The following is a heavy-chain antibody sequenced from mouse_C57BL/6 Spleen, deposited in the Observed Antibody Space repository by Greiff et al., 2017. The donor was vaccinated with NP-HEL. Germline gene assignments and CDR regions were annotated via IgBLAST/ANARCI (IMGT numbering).Heavy chain of an antibody. CDR1: GFTFSSYA. J-gene: IGHJ2*01. Sequence: EVKVEESGGGLVKPGGSLKLSCAASGFTFSSYAMSLVRQTPEKRLEWVATISDGGSYTYYPDKVKGRFTISRDTAKNNLYLQMSHLKSEDTAMYYCAGGYYFDYWGQGTTLTVSS. CDR2: ISDGGSYT. V-gene: IGHV5-4*03. CDR3: AGGYYFDY.